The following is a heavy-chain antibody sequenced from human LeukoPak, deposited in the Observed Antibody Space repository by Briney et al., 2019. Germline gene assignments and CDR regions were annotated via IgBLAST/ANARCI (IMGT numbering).Heavy chain of an antibody. CDR1: GFTFRNFW. J-gene: IGHJ4*02. D-gene: IGHD4-17*01. CDR3: ARDHDGDSEYFDY. V-gene: IGHV3-7*04. Sequence: GGSLRLSCAASGFTFRNFWMSWVRQAPGSGLEWVANIKQDGSDKYYVDSVEGRFTISRDNAKNLLYLEMNSLRVEDTAVYYCARDHDGDSEYFDYWGQGTLVTVSS. CDR2: IKQDGSDK.